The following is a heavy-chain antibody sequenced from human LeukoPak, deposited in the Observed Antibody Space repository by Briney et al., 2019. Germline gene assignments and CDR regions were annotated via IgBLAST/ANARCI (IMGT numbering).Heavy chain of an antibody. Sequence: PGGSLRLSCAASGFTVSNNYMSWVRQAPGKGLEWVSVIHSGGNTYYADSVKGRFTISRDNSRNTLHLQMSSLRVEDTAVYYCVKDSSSGSYFDYWGQGTLVTVSS. V-gene: IGHV3-66*01. CDR2: IHSGGNT. J-gene: IGHJ4*02. CDR3: VKDSSSGSYFDY. D-gene: IGHD3-10*01. CDR1: GFTVSNNY.